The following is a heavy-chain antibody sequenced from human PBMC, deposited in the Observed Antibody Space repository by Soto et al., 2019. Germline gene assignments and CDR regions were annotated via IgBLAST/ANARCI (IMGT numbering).Heavy chain of an antibody. V-gene: IGHV4-59*01. CDR1: GGSISSYY. CDR2: IYYSGST. CDR3: ARGSGSLKTYYFDY. J-gene: IGHJ4*02. D-gene: IGHD1-26*01. Sequence: QVQLQESGPGLVKPSETLSLTCTVSGGSISSYYWSWIRQPPGKGLEWIGYIYYSGSTNYNPSLKSRCTISVDASKNQFSLKLSSVTAADTAVYYCARGSGSLKTYYFDYWGQGTLVTVSS.